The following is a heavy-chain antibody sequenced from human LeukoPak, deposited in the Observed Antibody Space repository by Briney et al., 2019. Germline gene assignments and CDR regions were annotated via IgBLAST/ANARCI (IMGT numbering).Heavy chain of an antibody. CDR3: AKGSGSFDY. J-gene: IGHJ4*02. CDR2: INSDGSST. V-gene: IGHV3-74*01. D-gene: IGHD3-3*01. Sequence: GGSLRLSCAASGFTFSSYWMHWVRQAPGKGLVWVSRINSDGSSTTYADSVKGRFTNSRDNAKNTLYLQMNSLRAEDAAVYYCAKGSGSFDYWGQGTLVTVSS. CDR1: GFTFSSYW.